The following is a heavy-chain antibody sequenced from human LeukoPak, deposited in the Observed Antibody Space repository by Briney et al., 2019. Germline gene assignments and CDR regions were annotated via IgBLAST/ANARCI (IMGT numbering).Heavy chain of an antibody. CDR3: ARGWAYYDILTGYYDDFDY. D-gene: IGHD3-9*01. J-gene: IGHJ4*02. V-gene: IGHV3-23*01. Sequence: GGSLRLSCAASGFTFSNYAMSWVRQAPGKGLEWVSAISGSASSTYHADSVKGRFTISRDNSKNTLYLQMNSLRAEDTAVYYCARGWAYYDILTGYYDDFDYWGQGTLVTVSS. CDR1: GFTFSNYA. CDR2: ISGSASST.